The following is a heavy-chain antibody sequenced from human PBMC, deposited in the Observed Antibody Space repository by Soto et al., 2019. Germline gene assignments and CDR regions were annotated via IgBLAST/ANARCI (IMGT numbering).Heavy chain of an antibody. CDR3: ARGGYCTNGVCYNWFDS. CDR1: GGSISSGGYY. D-gene: IGHD2-8*01. J-gene: IGHJ5*01. V-gene: IGHV4-31*03. CDR2: IYYSGSS. Sequence: QVQLQESGPGLVKPSQTLSLTCTVSGGSISSGGYYWSWIRQHPGKGLEWIGYIYYSGSSYYNPSLSSRVTISVDTSKNQVSLKVSSVTAADTAVYYCARGGYCTNGVCYNWFDSWGQGTLVTVSS.